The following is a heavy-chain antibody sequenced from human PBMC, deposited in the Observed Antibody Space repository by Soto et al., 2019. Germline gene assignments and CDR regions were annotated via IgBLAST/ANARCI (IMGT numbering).Heavy chain of an antibody. CDR2: MNPNSGNT. CDR3: ARGRYCSGGSCEENWFDP. V-gene: IGHV1-8*02. Sequence: ASVKFSCKASGYTFTSYYMHWVRQAPGQALEWMGWMNPNSGNTGYAQKFQGRVTMTRNTSISTAYMELSSLRSEDTAVYYCARGRYCSGGSCEENWFDPWGQGTLVTVSS. D-gene: IGHD2-15*01. CDR1: GYTFTSYY. J-gene: IGHJ5*02.